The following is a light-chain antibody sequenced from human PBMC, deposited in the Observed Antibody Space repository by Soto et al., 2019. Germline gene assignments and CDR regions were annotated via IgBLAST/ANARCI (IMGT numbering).Light chain of an antibody. CDR3: QKSDHLPL. J-gene: IGKJ3*01. CDR1: HDIDNS. V-gene: IGKV1-33*01. CDR2: DAY. Sequence: DIQMTQSPPSLSASVGDRVTITCQASHDIDNSLNWYQVKPGQAPKLVIYDAYNLETGVPSAFSGNGYGTDFTFTISSLRPEDIATYYCQKSDHLPLFGPGTKVDMK.